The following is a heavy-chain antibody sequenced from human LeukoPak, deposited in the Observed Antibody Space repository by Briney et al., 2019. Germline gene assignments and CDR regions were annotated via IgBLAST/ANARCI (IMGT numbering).Heavy chain of an antibody. CDR3: ARNTRGYSGYGQIDY. CDR1: GYSFTTYW. Sequence: GESLKISCKGSGYSFTTYWIGWVRQMPGKGLEWMGIIYPGDSDTRYSPSFQGQVTISADKSISTAYLQWSSLKASDTAMYYCARNTRGYSGYGQIDYWGQGTLVTVSS. V-gene: IGHV5-51*01. CDR2: IYPGDSDT. D-gene: IGHD5-12*01. J-gene: IGHJ4*02.